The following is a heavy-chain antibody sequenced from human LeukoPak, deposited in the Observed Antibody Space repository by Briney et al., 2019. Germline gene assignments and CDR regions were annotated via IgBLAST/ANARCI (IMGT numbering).Heavy chain of an antibody. V-gene: IGHV4-30-2*01. Sequence: SETLSLTCAVSGGSISSGGYSWSWIRQPPGKGLEWIGYIYHSGSTYYNPSLKSRVTISVDRSKNQFSLKLSSVTAADTAVYYXARVMADNWFDPWGQGTLVTVSS. CDR3: ARVMADNWFDP. D-gene: IGHD3-10*01. J-gene: IGHJ5*02. CDR1: GGSISSGGYS. CDR2: IYHSGST.